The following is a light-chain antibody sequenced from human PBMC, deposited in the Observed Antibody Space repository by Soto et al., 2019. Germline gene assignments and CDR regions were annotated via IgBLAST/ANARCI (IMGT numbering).Light chain of an antibody. CDR2: NTY. CDR3: VLYMGSGIAV. Sequence: QTVVTQEPSFSVSPVGTVTLTCGLSSGSVSTSYYPSWYQQTPGQAPRTLIYNTYTRSSGVPDRFSASILGDKAALTITGAQADDESDYYCVLYMGSGIAVFGGGTKLTVL. V-gene: IGLV8-61*01. CDR1: SGSVSTSYY. J-gene: IGLJ2*01.